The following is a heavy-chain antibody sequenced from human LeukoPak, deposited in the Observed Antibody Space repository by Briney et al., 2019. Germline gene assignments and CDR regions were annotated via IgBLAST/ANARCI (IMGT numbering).Heavy chain of an antibody. V-gene: IGHV3-33*01. Sequence: GGSLRLSCVPSGFTFRNYGFHWVRQAPGKGLEWVAVIYHDGSQKYYVDSVKGRFTFSRDNSKNTVSLEMNSLRAEDTAMYYCTRDSAKSFDDWGPGTLVTV. CDR2: IYHDGSQK. CDR1: GFTFRNYG. J-gene: IGHJ4*02. CDR3: TRDSAKSFDD. D-gene: IGHD4/OR15-4a*01.